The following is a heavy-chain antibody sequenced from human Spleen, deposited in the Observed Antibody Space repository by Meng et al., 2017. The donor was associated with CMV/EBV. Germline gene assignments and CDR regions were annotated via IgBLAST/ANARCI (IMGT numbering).Heavy chain of an antibody. V-gene: IGHV4-39*07. CDR2: IYYSGGT. CDR3: ATSGSYTFDY. J-gene: IGHJ4*02. D-gene: IGHD2-15*01. CDR1: GGSISSGSYY. Sequence: TGLVQALETRFLSCTGSGGSISSGSYYCGWIRQPPGKGLEWIGSIYYSGGTSYNPSLQSRVTISVDTSKNQFSLKLSSVTAADTAGYYCATSGSYTFDYWGQGTLVTVSS.